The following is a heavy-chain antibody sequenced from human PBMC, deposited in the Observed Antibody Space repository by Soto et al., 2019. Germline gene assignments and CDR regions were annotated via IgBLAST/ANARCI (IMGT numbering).Heavy chain of an antibody. Sequence: PVGSLRLSCAASGFTFSNYAMSWVRQAAGKGLEWVSGISASGRDTYYADSVKDRFTISRDNSKNTVYLQMNSLRADDTATYYCAKGKTSGWYFFDYWGQGTPVTVSS. J-gene: IGHJ4*02. V-gene: IGHV3-23*01. D-gene: IGHD6-19*01. CDR2: ISASGRDT. CDR1: GFTFSNYA. CDR3: AKGKTSGWYFFDY.